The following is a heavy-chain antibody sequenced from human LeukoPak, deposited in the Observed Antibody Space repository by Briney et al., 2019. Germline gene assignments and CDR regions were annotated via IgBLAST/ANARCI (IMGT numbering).Heavy chain of an antibody. J-gene: IGHJ4*02. D-gene: IGHD3-22*01. CDR1: GFTFSSYG. V-gene: IGHV3-33*01. Sequence: PGGSLRLSCAASGFTFSSYGMHWVRQAPGKGLEWVAVIWYDGSNKYYADSVKGRFTISRDNSKNTLYLQMSSLRAEDTAVYYCAREGAYDSSGYYNNYWGQGTLVTVSS. CDR3: AREGAYDSSGYYNNY. CDR2: IWYDGSNK.